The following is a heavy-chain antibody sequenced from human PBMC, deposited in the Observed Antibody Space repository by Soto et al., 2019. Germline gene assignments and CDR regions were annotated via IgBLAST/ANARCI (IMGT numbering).Heavy chain of an antibody. D-gene: IGHD6-19*01. Sequence: GGSLRLSCVASGFSISTHALTWVRQAPGKGLEWVSSFSGRSGDTYYAASVKGRFTISGDSSKNTVILQMNNLRADDTAVYYCARDSSAWHNYFDSWGQGIQVTVFS. V-gene: IGHV3-23*01. CDR2: FSGRSGDT. CDR3: ARDSSAWHNYFDS. CDR1: GFSISTHA. J-gene: IGHJ4*02.